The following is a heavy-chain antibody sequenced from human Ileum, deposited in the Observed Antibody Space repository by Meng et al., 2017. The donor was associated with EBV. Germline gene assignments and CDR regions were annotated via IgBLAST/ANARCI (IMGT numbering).Heavy chain of an antibody. D-gene: IGHD3-22*01. CDR2: IYYSGST. CDR3: ARVPSYYYDSRGYVTPFDY. J-gene: IGHJ4*02. CDR1: GGSISSSNHY. V-gene: IGHV4-39*07. Sequence: QVRLPESDPDLVNPAEPLPLTCPCSGGSISSSNHYCGWIRQPPGKGPEWIPNIYYSGSTYYNPSLKSRVTISVDTSKNQFSLKLSSVTAADTAVYYCARVPSYYYDSRGYVTPFDYWGQGTLVTVSS.